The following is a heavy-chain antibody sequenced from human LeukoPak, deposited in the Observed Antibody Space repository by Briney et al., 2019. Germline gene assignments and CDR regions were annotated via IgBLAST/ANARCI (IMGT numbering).Heavy chain of an antibody. CDR2: INPSGGST. D-gene: IGHD5-12*01. J-gene: IGHJ4*02. Sequence: SVKVSCKASGYTFTSYYMHWVRQAPGQGLEWMGIINPSGGSTSYAQKFQSRVTMTRDTSTSTVYMELSSLRSEDTAVYYCAREMHSGYDPGPVDYWGQGTLVTVSS. CDR3: AREMHSGYDPGPVDY. V-gene: IGHV1-46*01. CDR1: GYTFTSYY.